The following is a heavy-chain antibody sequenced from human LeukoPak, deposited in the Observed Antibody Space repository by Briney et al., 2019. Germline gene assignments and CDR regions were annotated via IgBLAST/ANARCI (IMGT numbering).Heavy chain of an antibody. V-gene: IGHV1-69*06. CDR3: ARERVRGVITRTAFDY. CDR1: GGTFSSYA. Sequence: SVKVSCKASGGTFSSYAISWVRQAPGQGLEWMGGIIPIFGTANYAQKFQGRVTITADKSTSTAYMELSSLRSEDTAVYYCARERVRGVITRTAFDYWGQGTLVTVSS. D-gene: IGHD3-10*01. J-gene: IGHJ4*02. CDR2: IIPIFGTA.